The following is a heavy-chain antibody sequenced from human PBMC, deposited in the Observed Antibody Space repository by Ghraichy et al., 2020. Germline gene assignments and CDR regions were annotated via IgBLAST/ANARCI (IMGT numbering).Heavy chain of an antibody. CDR3: ARAKGPLGDFDFWGDYYWAFDY. CDR1: GFTFSTYA. D-gene: IGHD3-3*01. Sequence: GGSLRLSCAASGFTFSTYAMSWVRQAPGKGLEWVSSISGGGSSRYYADSVKGRFTISRDNSKNTLYLQMNSLRAEDTAVYFCARAKGPLGDFDFWGDYYWAFDYWGQGTLVTVSS. CDR2: ISGGGSSR. J-gene: IGHJ4*02. V-gene: IGHV3-23*01.